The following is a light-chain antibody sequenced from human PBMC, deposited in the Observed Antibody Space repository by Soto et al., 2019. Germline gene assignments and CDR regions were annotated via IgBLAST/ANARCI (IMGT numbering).Light chain of an antibody. V-gene: IGKV1-5*03. CDR1: QSISSW. CDR3: QQYNSYSIT. CDR2: KAS. Sequence: DIPLTQSPSTLSASVGDRVTITCRASQSISSWLAWYQQKPGKAPKLLIYKASSLESGVPSRFSGSGSGTEFTLTISSLQPDDFATYYCQQYNSYSITFGRGTKVDIK. J-gene: IGKJ3*01.